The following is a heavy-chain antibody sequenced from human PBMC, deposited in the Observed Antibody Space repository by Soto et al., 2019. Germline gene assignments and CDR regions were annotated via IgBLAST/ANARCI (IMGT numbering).Heavy chain of an antibody. V-gene: IGHV4-39*01. D-gene: IGHD6-19*01. Sequence: QLQLQESGPGLVKPSETLSLTCTVSGGSISSSSYYWGWIRQPPGKGLEWIGSIYYSGSTYYNPSLRSRVTISVDTSKNQFSLKLSSVTAADTAVYYCASGRMTQWLVGVGDAFDIWGQGTMVTVSS. CDR1: GGSISSSSYY. J-gene: IGHJ3*02. CDR2: IYYSGST. CDR3: ASGRMTQWLVGVGDAFDI.